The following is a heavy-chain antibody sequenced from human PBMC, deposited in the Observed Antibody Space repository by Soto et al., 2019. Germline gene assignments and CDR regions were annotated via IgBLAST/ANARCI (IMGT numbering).Heavy chain of an antibody. CDR1: GYTFTSYA. CDR2: INAGNGNT. D-gene: IGHD5-12*01. V-gene: IGHV1-3*01. Sequence: ASVKVSCKASGYTFTSYAMHWVRQAPGQRLEWMGWINAGNGNTKYSQKFQGRVTITRDTSASTAYMELSSLRSEDTAVYYCARAQYSGYDTYYYYMDVWGKGTTVTVSS. J-gene: IGHJ6*03. CDR3: ARAQYSGYDTYYYYMDV.